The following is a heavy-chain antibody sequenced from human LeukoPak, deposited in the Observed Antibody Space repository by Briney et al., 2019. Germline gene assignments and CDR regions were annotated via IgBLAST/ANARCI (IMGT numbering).Heavy chain of an antibody. D-gene: IGHD5-12*01. V-gene: IGHV5-51*01. CDR2: IYPGDSDT. CDR1: GYSFTSYW. J-gene: IGHJ4*02. CDR3: ARLGIVATIPDY. Sequence: KRGASLKISCQGSGYSFTSYWIGWVRQLPGKGLEWMGIIYPGDSDTRYSPSFQGQVTISADKSISTAYLQWSSLKASDTAMYYCARLGIVATIPDYWGQGTLVTVSS.